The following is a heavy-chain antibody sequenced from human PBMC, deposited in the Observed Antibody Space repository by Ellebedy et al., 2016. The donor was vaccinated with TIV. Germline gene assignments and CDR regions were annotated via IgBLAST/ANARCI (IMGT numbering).Heavy chain of an antibody. Sequence: ASVKVSCKVSGGTFSTSAITWVRQAPGQGLEWMGLIIPIFDTPTYAQRLQGRVTITADEATSTAYVELTSLRSEDTAVYYCATGGRGDPGVRGVTTLEYWGQGTLVTVSS. V-gene: IGHV1-69*13. CDR2: IIPIFDTP. CDR3: ATGGRGDPGVRGVTTLEY. D-gene: IGHD3-10*01. CDR1: GGTFSTSA. J-gene: IGHJ4*02.